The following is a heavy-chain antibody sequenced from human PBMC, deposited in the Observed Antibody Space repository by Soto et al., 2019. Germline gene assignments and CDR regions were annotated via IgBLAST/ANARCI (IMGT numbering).Heavy chain of an antibody. V-gene: IGHV1-69*12. D-gene: IGHD4-17*01. J-gene: IGHJ2*01. CDR1: GGTFSSYA. CDR3: ARAVTTPWYFDL. Sequence: QVQLVQSGAEVKKPGSSVKVSCKASGGTFSSYAISWVRQAPGQGLEWMGGIIPIFGTANYAQKFQGRVTLTADEWTSSAYMGLSSLRSEGTAVYYCARAVTTPWYFDLWGRGTLVTVSS. CDR2: IIPIFGTA.